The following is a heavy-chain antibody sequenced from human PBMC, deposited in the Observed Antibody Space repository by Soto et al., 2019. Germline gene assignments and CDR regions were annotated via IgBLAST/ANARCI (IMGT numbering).Heavy chain of an antibody. D-gene: IGHD3-16*01. J-gene: IGHJ4*02. CDR3: AKGGEMATIDY. CDR1: GFTFSSYG. Sequence: QVQLVESGGGVVQPGRSLRLSCAASGFTFSSYGMHWVRQAPGKGLEWVAVISYDGSNKYYADSVKGRFTISRDNSKNTLYLQMNSLSAEDTAVYYCAKGGEMATIDYWGQGTLVTVSS. CDR2: ISYDGSNK. V-gene: IGHV3-30*18.